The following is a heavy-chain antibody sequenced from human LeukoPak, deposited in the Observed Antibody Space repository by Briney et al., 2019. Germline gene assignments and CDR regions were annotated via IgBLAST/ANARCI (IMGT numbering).Heavy chain of an antibody. D-gene: IGHD5-18*01. CDR2: ISASGGTT. Sequence: GGSLRLXCAASGFTFSSYAMTWVRLAPGKGLEWVSTISASGGTTYYADSVKGRFTISRDNSKNTLYLQMNSLRAEDTAVYYCAKGYNFGSIDYWGQETLVTVSS. CDR1: GFTFSSYA. J-gene: IGHJ4*02. CDR3: AKGYNFGSIDY. V-gene: IGHV3-23*01.